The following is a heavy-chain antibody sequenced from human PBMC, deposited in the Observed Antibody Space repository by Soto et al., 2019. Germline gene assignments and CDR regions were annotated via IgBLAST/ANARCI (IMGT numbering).Heavy chain of an antibody. D-gene: IGHD6-13*01. CDR3: ARGIAAAPYYYYYYMDV. Sequence: SETLSLTCTVSGGSISSYYWSWIRQPPGKGLEWIGYTYYSGSTNYNPSLKSRVTISVDTSKNQFSLKLSSVTAADTAVYYCARGIAAAPYYYYYYMDVWGKGTTVTVSS. CDR1: GGSISSYY. V-gene: IGHV4-59*08. CDR2: TYYSGST. J-gene: IGHJ6*03.